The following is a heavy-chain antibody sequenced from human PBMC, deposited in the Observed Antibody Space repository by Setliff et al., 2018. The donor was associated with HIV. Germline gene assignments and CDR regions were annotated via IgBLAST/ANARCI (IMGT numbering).Heavy chain of an antibody. Sequence: PSETLSLTCSVSGGSISSYYWSWIRQPAGKGLEWIGRIYTSGSTNYNPSLKSRVTMSVDTSKNQFSLKLSSVTAADTAVYYCARQNSGYAPGPFDYWGQGILVTVSS. V-gene: IGHV4-4*07. J-gene: IGHJ4*02. D-gene: IGHD5-12*01. CDR1: GGSISSYY. CDR3: ARQNSGYAPGPFDY. CDR2: IYTSGST.